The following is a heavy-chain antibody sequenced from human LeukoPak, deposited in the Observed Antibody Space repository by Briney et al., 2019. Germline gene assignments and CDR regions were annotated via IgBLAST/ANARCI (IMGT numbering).Heavy chain of an antibody. J-gene: IGHJ5*02. CDR3: ARLTYYYDSSGSTNWFDP. CDR2: ISSSSSYI. Sequence: GGSLRLSCAASGFTFSSYSMNWVRQAPGKGLEWVSSISSSSSYIYYADSVKGRFTISRDNAKNSLYLQMNSLRAEDTAVYYCARLTYYYDSSGSTNWFDPWGQGTLVTVSS. CDR1: GFTFSSYS. V-gene: IGHV3-21*01. D-gene: IGHD3-22*01.